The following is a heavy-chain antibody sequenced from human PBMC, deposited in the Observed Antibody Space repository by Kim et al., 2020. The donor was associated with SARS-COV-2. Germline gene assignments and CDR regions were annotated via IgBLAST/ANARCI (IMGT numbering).Heavy chain of an antibody. CDR2: IYYSGST. Sequence: SETLSLTCTVSGGSISSSSYYWGWIRQPPGKGLEWIGSIYYSGSTYYNPSLKSRVTISVDTSKNQFSLKLSSVTAADTVVYYCARELRDVGVYFDYWGQGTLVTVSS. CDR1: GGSISSSSYY. CDR3: ARELRDVGVYFDY. V-gene: IGHV4-39*07. J-gene: IGHJ4*02.